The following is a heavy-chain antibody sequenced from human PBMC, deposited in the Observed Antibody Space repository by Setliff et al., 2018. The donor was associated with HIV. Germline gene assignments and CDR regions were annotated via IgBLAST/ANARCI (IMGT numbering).Heavy chain of an antibody. CDR3: ARGGVATAYMDV. CDR1: GFTFSSYR. Sequence: GESLKISCAASGFTFSSYRMNWVRQAPGKGLEWVSSIISDSSYIFYTDSVKGRFTISRDNARNSLYLQMNSLRADDTAVYYCARGGVATAYMDVWGKGTTVTVSS. J-gene: IGHJ6*03. D-gene: IGHD5-12*01. V-gene: IGHV3-21*01. CDR2: IISDSSYI.